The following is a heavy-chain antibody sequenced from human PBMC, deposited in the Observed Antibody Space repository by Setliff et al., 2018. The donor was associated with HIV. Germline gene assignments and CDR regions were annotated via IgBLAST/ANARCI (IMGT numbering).Heavy chain of an antibody. J-gene: IGHJ4*02. D-gene: IGHD1-26*01. CDR1: GYTLIELS. Sequence: ASVKVSCKIYGYTLIELSMHWVRQAPGKGLEWMGCFDPQDGETVYAQKFQGRVTLTEDTSTDTAYMELSGLRSDDTAVYYCATDGIGGGRRPTPDYWGQGIQVTVFS. CDR2: FDPQDGET. V-gene: IGHV1-24*01. CDR3: ATDGIGGGRRPTPDY.